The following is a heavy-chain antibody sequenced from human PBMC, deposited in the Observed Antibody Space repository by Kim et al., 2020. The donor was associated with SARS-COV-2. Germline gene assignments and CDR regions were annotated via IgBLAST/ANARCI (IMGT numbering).Heavy chain of an antibody. V-gene: IGHV3-74*01. Sequence: GGSLRLSCAASGFTFSSYWMHWVRQAPGKGLVWVSRINSDGSSTSYADSVKGRFTISRDNAKNTLYLQMNSLRAEDTAVYYCARDIDSPGQWPQYYFDYWGQGTLVTVSS. D-gene: IGHD6-19*01. CDR2: INSDGSST. J-gene: IGHJ4*02. CDR1: GFTFSSYW. CDR3: ARDIDSPGQWPQYYFDY.